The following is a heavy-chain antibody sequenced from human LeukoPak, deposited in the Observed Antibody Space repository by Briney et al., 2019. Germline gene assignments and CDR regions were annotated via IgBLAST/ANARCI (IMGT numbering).Heavy chain of an antibody. J-gene: IGHJ4*02. Sequence: GASVKVSCKASGGTFSSYDISWVRQAPGQGLEWMGGIMPISGTANYAQKFQGRVTITADKPTNTAYMELSSLRSEDTAVYYCASGRTDIVVVPATLRNYYFDYWGQGTLVIVSS. CDR1: GGTFSSYD. D-gene: IGHD2-2*01. CDR3: ASGRTDIVVVPATLRNYYFDY. CDR2: IMPISGTA. V-gene: IGHV1-69*06.